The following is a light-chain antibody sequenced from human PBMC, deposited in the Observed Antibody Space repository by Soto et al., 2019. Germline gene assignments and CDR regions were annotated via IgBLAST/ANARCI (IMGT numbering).Light chain of an antibody. V-gene: IGKV4-1*01. J-gene: IGKJ2*01. CDR1: QSVLYSSNNKNY. CDR3: QQYLNTPYT. Sequence: DIVMTQSPDSLAVSLGERATINCKSSQSVLYSSNNKNYLAWYQQKPRQTPKLLIYWASTRESGVPDRFSGSGSGTDFTLTISSLQAEDVAVYYCQQYLNTPYTFGQGTKLEIK. CDR2: WAS.